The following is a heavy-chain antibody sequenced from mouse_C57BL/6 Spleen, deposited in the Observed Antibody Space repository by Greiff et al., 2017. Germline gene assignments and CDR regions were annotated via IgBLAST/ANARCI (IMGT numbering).Heavy chain of an antibody. Sequence: VQLVESGPELVKPGASVKISCKASGYAFSSSWMNWVKQRPGKGLEWIGRIYPGDGDTNYNGKFKGKATLTADKSSSTAYMQLSSLTSEDSAVYFCANNYGSSYFTLFDYWGQGTTLTVSS. D-gene: IGHD1-1*01. V-gene: IGHV1-82*01. J-gene: IGHJ2*01. CDR1: GYAFSSSW. CDR2: IYPGDGDT. CDR3: ANNYGSSYFTLFDY.